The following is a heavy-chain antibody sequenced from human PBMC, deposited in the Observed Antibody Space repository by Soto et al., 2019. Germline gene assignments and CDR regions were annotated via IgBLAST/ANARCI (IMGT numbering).Heavy chain of an antibody. Sequence: SETLSLTCTVSGGSISSGDYYWSWIRQPPGKGLEWIGYIYYSGSTYYNPSLKSRVTISVDTSKNQFSLKLSSVTAADTAVYYCARDGSSNDYYYYYGMDVWGQGTTVTVSS. CDR3: ARDGSSNDYYYYYGMDV. D-gene: IGHD6-6*01. V-gene: IGHV4-30-4*01. CDR1: GGSISSGDYY. CDR2: IYYSGST. J-gene: IGHJ6*02.